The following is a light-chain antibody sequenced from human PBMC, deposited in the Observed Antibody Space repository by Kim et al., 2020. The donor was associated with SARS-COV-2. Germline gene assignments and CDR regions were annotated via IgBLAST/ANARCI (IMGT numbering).Light chain of an antibody. V-gene: IGLV2-18*02. J-gene: IGLJ1*01. Sequence: GQSVTISCTGTSGDVGRFNRVSWFQQTPGTAPKLIIYEVTTRPSGVSDRFSGSKSGNTASLTISGLQAKDEADYFCNAYTGSRTYVFGTGTKVTVL. CDR2: EVT. CDR1: SGDVGRFNR. CDR3: NAYTGSRTYV.